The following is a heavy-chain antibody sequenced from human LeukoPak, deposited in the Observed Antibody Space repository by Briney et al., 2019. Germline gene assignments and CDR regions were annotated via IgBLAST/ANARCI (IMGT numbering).Heavy chain of an antibody. CDR1: GFTFTNAW. J-gene: IGHJ4*02. CDR3: ARDIYGGHDY. CDR2: INQDGSEK. Sequence: GGSLRLSCAASGFTFTNAWMSWVRQAPGKGLEWVANINQDGSEKSYVDSVEGRFTISRDNAKKSLYLHVNSLRAEDTAVYYCARDIYGGHDYWGQGTLLTVSS. D-gene: IGHD2-21*01. V-gene: IGHV3-7*04.